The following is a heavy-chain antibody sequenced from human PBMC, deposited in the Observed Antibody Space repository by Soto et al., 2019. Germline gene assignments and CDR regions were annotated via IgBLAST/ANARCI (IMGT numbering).Heavy chain of an antibody. CDR3: AKDLLSYYDFWSGYPAPFDY. Sequence: GRSLRLSCAASGFTFSSYAMSWVRQAPGKGLEWVSAISGSGGSTYYADSVKGRFTISRDNSKNTLYLQMNSLGAGDTAVYYCAKDLLSYYDFWSGYPAPFDYRGQVXLVTVSS. D-gene: IGHD3-3*01. CDR2: ISGSGGST. J-gene: IGHJ4*02. V-gene: IGHV3-23*01. CDR1: GFTFSSYA.